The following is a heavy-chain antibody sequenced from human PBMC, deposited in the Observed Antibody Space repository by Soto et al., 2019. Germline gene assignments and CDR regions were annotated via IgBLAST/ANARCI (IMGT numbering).Heavy chain of an antibody. D-gene: IGHD2-15*01. CDR3: ARSEMVVAATPVDY. V-gene: IGHV3-7*01. Sequence: EVQLVESGGGLVQPEGSLRLSCAASGFTFSSYWMSWVRQAPGKGLEWVANIKQDGSEKYYVDSVKGRFTISRDNAKNSLYLQMNSLRVEDTAVYSCARSEMVVAATPVDYWGQGTLVTVSS. CDR1: GFTFSSYW. J-gene: IGHJ4*02. CDR2: IKQDGSEK.